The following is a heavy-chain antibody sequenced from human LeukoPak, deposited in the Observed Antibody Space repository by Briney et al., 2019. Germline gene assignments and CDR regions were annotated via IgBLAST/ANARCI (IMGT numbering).Heavy chain of an antibody. D-gene: IGHD3-3*01. CDR3: ARPLGVVIPYNWFDP. CDR1: GYTFTGYY. J-gene: IGHJ5*02. V-gene: IGHV1-2*02. Sequence: ASVKVSCKASGYTFTGYYMHWVRQAPGQGLEWMGWINPNSGGTNYAQKFQGRVTMTRDTSISTAYMELSRLRSDDTAVYYCARPLGVVIPYNWFDPWGQGTLDTVSS. CDR2: INPNSGGT.